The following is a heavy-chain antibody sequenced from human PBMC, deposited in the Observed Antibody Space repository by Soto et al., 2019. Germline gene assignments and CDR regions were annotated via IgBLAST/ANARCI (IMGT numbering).Heavy chain of an antibody. CDR1: GGSFSAYY. CDR2: IHHSGST. J-gene: IGHJ4*02. D-gene: IGHD3-10*01. CDR3: ASYGSGSYYNGYYFDY. V-gene: IGHV4-34*01. Sequence: SETLSLTCAVYGGSFSAYYWSWILQSPWKGLEWIGEIHHSGSTNYKPSLKSRVTISLDTSKNQFSLELRSVTAADTAVYYCASYGSGSYYNGYYFDYWGQGTLVTVSS.